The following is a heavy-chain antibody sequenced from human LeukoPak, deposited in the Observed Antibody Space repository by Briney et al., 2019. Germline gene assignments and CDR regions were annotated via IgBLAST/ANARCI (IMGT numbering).Heavy chain of an antibody. J-gene: IGHJ4*02. CDR3: ARDKGNYVWGSYKY. V-gene: IGHV4-34*01. CDR1: GGSFSGYY. D-gene: IGHD3-16*01. CDR2: INHSGST. Sequence: MSSETLSLTCAVYGGSFSGYYWSWIRQPPGKGLEWIGEINHSGSTNYNPSLKSRVTISVDTSKNQFSLKLSSVTAADTAVYYCARDKGNYVWGSYKYWGQGTLVTVSS.